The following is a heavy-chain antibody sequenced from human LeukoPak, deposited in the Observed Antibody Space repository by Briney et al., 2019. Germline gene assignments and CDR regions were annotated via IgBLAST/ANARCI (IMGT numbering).Heavy chain of an antibody. J-gene: IGHJ6*03. CDR3: AKDRSQIYYNYYMDV. CDR1: GFSFSRYY. CDR2: LFSGGDT. Sequence: GGSLRLSCAASGFSFSRYYMSWVRQAPGKGLEWVSVLFSGGDTYYADSVKDRFSISRDSSRETLFLQMNSLRAEDTAVYYCAKDRSQIYYNYYMDVWGKGTTVTVSS. V-gene: IGHV3-66*01. D-gene: IGHD1-26*01.